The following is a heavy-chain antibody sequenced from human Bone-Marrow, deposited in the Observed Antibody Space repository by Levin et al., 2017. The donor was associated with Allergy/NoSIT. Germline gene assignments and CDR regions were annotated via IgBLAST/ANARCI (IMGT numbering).Heavy chain of an antibody. CDR2: IIPILGIA. Sequence: KISCKASGGTFSSYTISWVRQAPGQGLEWMGRIIPILGIANYAQKFQGRVTITADKSTSTAYMELSSLRSEDTAVYYCARGYCSGGSCSGDTEPLHNIDYWGQGTLVTVSS. V-gene: IGHV1-69*02. J-gene: IGHJ4*02. CDR3: ARGYCSGGSCSGDTEPLHNIDY. D-gene: IGHD2-15*01. CDR1: GGTFSSYT.